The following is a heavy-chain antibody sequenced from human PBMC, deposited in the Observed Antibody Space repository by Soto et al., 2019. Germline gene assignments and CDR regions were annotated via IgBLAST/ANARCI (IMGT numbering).Heavy chain of an antibody. V-gene: IGHV1-3*01. D-gene: IGHD2-21*01. J-gene: IGHJ5*02. CDR2: INAGNGNT. CDR3: ARGYGGHIGGFDP. Sequence: QVQLVQSGAEVKKPGASVKVSCKASRYTFTSYAMNWVRQAPGQRLEWMGWINAGNGNTKYSQKFQGRVTITRDTSASTAYMELISLRSAETAGYYWARGYGGHIGGFDPWGQGTLVTVSS. CDR1: RYTFTSYA.